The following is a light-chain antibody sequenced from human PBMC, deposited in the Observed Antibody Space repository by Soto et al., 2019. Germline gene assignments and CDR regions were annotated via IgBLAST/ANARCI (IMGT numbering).Light chain of an antibody. CDR3: QSYDSSLSGWV. V-gene: IGLV1-40*01. CDR2: GNN. J-gene: IGLJ3*02. Sequence: QSVLTQPPSVSGAPGQKVTISCTRSGSNIGAAYDVHWYQHLPGTAPKLLIYGNNNRPSGVPDRFSGSKSGTSASLAITGLQAEDEADYYCQSYDSSLSGWVFGGGTKLTVL. CDR1: GSNIGAAYD.